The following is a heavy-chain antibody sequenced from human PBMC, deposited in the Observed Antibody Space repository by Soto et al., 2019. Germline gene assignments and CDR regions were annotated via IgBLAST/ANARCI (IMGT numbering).Heavy chain of an antibody. CDR1: GFTFSSYA. CDR3: AKDFPGITIFGVPLGGYGMDV. V-gene: IGHV3-23*01. D-gene: IGHD3-3*01. Sequence: PGGSLRLSCAASGFTFSSYAMSWVRQAPGKGLEWVSVISGSGGSTYYADSVMGRFTISRDNSKNTLYLQMNSLRAEDTAVYYCAKDFPGITIFGVPLGGYGMDVWGQGTTVTVSS. J-gene: IGHJ6*02. CDR2: ISGSGGST.